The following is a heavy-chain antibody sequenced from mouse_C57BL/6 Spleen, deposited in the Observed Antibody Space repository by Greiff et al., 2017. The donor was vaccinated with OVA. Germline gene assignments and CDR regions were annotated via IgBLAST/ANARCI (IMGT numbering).Heavy chain of an antibody. CDR1: GFNFNDYY. V-gene: IGHV14-2*01. CDR2: IDPEDGET. J-gene: IGHJ4*01. Sequence: EVQLLQSGAELVKPGASVKLSCTASGFNFNDYYMHWVKQRPEQGLEWIGGIDPEDGETKYASKFQGKATITVDTSSNTAYLQLRSLTSEDAAVYFYACPYDVGQYYYAMDYWGQGTSVTVSS. CDR3: ACPYDVGQYYYAMDY. D-gene: IGHD2-12*01.